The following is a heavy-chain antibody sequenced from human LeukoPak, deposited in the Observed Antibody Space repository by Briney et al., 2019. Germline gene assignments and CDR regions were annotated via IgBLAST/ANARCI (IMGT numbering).Heavy chain of an antibody. J-gene: IGHJ4*02. D-gene: IGHD6-19*01. V-gene: IGHV3-11*04. Sequence: PGGSLRLSCAASGFTFSDYYMSWIRQAPGRGLEWVSYISSSGSTIYYADSVKGRFTISRDNAKNSLYLQMNSLRAEDTAVYYCAKADKYKEYSSGWYVENFDYGGQGTLVTVSS. CDR2: ISSSGSTI. CDR3: AKADKYKEYSSGWYVENFDY. CDR1: GFTFSDYY.